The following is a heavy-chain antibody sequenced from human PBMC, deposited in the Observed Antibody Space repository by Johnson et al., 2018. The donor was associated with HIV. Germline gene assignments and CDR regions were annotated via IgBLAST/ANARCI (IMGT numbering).Heavy chain of an antibody. V-gene: IGHV3-30-3*01. Sequence: QVQLVESGGGVVQPGRSLRLSCVASGFTFSSYAMHWVRQAPGKGLEWVAVISYDGSNKYYADSVKGRFTISRDNSKNTLYLQMNSLRAEDTAVYYCTRDRDGVGVSWGQGTMVTVSS. CDR1: GFTFSSYA. CDR2: ISYDGSNK. D-gene: IGHD3-10*01. J-gene: IGHJ3*01. CDR3: TRDRDGVGVS.